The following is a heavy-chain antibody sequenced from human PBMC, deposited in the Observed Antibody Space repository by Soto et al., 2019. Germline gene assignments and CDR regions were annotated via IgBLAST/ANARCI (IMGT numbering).Heavy chain of an antibody. Sequence: QVQLQESGPRLVESSQTLSLTCTVSNASITSSGYYWSWVRQPPGKRLEWIGYIYHSGSTFYSPSRQSRLTMSVDTSKNQFSLTLRSVTAADTAVYHCARISGTYYVPDYWGQGTLVTVSS. J-gene: IGHJ4*02. D-gene: IGHD1-26*01. CDR1: NASITSSGYY. CDR2: IYHSGST. CDR3: ARISGTYYVPDY. V-gene: IGHV4-31*03.